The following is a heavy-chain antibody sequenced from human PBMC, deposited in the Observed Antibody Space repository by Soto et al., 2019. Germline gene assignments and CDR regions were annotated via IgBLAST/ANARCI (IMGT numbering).Heavy chain of an antibody. J-gene: IGHJ6*02. CDR1: GSLPVGSLSTYF. V-gene: IGHV4-34*01. Sequence: SETLSLTCDLSGSLPVGSLSTYFWTWIRQPPGKGLEWIGEINHSGSPNYSPSLRGRVTISLDTSKKQFSLNLSSVTAADTAVYFCARARFSQWSQDYYGLDVWGQGTTVTVSS. CDR3: ARARFSQWSQDYYGLDV. CDR2: INHSGSP. D-gene: IGHD3-3*01.